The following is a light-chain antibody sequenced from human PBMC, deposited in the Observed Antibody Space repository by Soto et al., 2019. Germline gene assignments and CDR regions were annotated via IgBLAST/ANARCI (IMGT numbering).Light chain of an antibody. CDR3: QQYGSSPGYT. CDR1: QSVSSDY. CDR2: GAS. V-gene: IGKV3-20*01. J-gene: IGKJ2*01. Sequence: EIVLTQSPGTLSLSPGERATLSCRGSQSVSSDYLAWYQQKPGQAPRLLIYGASSRAPGIPDRFSGSGSGTDFTLIISRLWPEDFAVYYCQQYGSSPGYTFGQGTKLEIK.